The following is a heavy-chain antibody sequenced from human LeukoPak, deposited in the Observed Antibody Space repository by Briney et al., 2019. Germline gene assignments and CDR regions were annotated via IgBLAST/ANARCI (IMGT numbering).Heavy chain of an antibody. CDR3: AKPTPGYSYGSLDY. CDR2: IKSKTDGGTT. D-gene: IGHD5-18*01. J-gene: IGHJ4*02. CDR1: GFTFSNAW. V-gene: IGHV3-15*01. Sequence: PGGSLRLSCAASGFTFSNAWMSWVRQAPGKGLEWVGRIKSKTDGGTTDYAAPVKDRFTISRDNSKNTLYLQMNSLRAEDTAVYYCAKPTPGYSYGSLDYWGQGTLVTVSS.